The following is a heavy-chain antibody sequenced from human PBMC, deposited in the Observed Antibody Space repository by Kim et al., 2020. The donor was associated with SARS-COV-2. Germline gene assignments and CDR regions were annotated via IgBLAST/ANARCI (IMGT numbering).Heavy chain of an antibody. D-gene: IGHD3-10*01. Sequence: VKVSCKASGGTFSSYAICWVRQAPGQGLEWMGGIIPIFGTANYAQKFQGRVTITADESTSTAYMELSSLRSEDTAVYYCAGLWFRELFPGYYYMDVWG. J-gene: IGHJ6*03. CDR1: GGTFSSYA. CDR2: IIPIFGTA. V-gene: IGHV1-69*13. CDR3: AGLWFRELFPGYYYMDV.